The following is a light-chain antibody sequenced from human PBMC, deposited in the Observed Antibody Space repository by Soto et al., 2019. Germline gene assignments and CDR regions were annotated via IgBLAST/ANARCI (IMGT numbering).Light chain of an antibody. CDR1: SSDVGGYNY. J-gene: IGLJ2*01. CDR3: QSYDRSLSAVV. V-gene: IGLV2-11*01. Sequence: QSALTQPRSVSGSPGQSVTISCTGTSSDVGGYNYVSWYQQHPGKAPKLMIYDVSKRPSGVPDRFSGSKSGNTASLTISGLQAEDEADYYCQSYDRSLSAVVFGGGTKVTVL. CDR2: DVS.